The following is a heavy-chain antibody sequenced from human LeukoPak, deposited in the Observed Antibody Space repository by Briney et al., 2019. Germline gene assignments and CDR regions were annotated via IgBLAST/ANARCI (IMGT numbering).Heavy chain of an antibody. J-gene: IGHJ1*01. D-gene: IGHD3-3*01. V-gene: IGHV3-48*01. CDR1: GFTFSSYS. CDR3: ARDEVTIFGVVLYFQH. CDR2: ISSSSSTI. Sequence: GGSLRLSCAASGFTFSSYSMNWVRQAPGKGLEWVSYISSSSSTIYYADSVKGRFTISRDNAKNSLYLQMNSLRAEDTAVHYCARDEVTIFGVVLYFQHWGQGTLVTVSS.